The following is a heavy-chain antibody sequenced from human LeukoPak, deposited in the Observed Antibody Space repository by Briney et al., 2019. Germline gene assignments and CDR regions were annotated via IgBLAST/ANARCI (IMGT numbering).Heavy chain of an antibody. CDR1: GFTFDDYA. V-gene: IGHV3-9*01. CDR3: AKDTSVAVTTFDY. Sequence: PGRSLRLSCAASGFTFDDYAMHWVRQAPGKGLEWVSGISWNSGSIGYADSVKGRFTISRDNAKNSLYLQMNSLRAEYTALYYCAKDTSVAVTTFDYWGQGTLVTVSS. CDR2: ISWNSGSI. J-gene: IGHJ4*02. D-gene: IGHD6-19*01.